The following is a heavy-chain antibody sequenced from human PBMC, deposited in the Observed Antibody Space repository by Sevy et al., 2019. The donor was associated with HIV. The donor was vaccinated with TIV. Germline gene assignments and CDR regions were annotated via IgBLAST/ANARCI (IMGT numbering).Heavy chain of an antibody. CDR2: IYYSWST. CDR1: GDSISNGDYY. CDR3: ARPQYGGSHLLFDY. V-gene: IGHV4-39*01. Sequence: SETLSLTCTVSGDSISNGDYYWGWIRQPPGKEPEWIGSIYYSWSTYYNPSLMSRVTISVDTSRNQFSLKLSSVTAADTAVYYCARPQYGGSHLLFDYWGQGTLVTVSS. D-gene: IGHD5-12*01. J-gene: IGHJ4*02.